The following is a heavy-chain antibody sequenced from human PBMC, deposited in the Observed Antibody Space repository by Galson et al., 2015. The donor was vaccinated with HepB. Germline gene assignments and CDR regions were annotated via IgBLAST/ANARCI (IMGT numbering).Heavy chain of an antibody. D-gene: IGHD3-10*01. CDR3: VREKRVRGVESRFDY. J-gene: IGHJ4*02. CDR1: GFIFSDYG. CDR2: IWYDGSSK. Sequence: SLRLSCAGTGFIFSDYGMHWVRQAPGKGLEWVAGIWYDGSSKYYAEPVKGRFTISRDNSRNTLDLEMNSLRAEDTAMYYCVREKRVRGVESRFDYWGQGTLLTVAS. V-gene: IGHV3-33*08.